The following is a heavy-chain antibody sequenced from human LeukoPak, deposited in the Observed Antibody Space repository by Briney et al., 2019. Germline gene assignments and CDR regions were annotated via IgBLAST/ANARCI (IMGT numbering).Heavy chain of an antibody. CDR1: GGSISSGDYY. D-gene: IGHD2-2*01. J-gene: IGHJ5*02. CDR2: IYYSGST. CDR3: ARGPPLYCSSTSCYRRGFDP. V-gene: IGHV4-30-4*01. Sequence: SQTLSLTCTVSGGSISSGDYYWSWIRQPPGKGLEWIGYIYYSGSTYYNPSLKSRVTISVDTSKNQFSLKLSSVTAADTAVYYCARGPPLYCSSTSCYRRGFDPWGQGTLVTVSS.